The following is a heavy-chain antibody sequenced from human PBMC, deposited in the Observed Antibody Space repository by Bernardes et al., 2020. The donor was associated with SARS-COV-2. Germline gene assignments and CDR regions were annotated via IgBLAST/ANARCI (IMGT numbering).Heavy chain of an antibody. J-gene: IGHJ5*02. CDR2: IDYSGVT. CDR3: ARVPPVTGRGP. V-gene: IGHV4-59*01. D-gene: IGHD1-1*01. Sequence: PWGTLSLTCPLPGGSISSYYWSWIRQPPGKGREGIGYIDYSGVTNYNPSLKSRVTISVDTTQNQFSLKLSSVTAAETAVYYCARVPPVTGRGPWGQGTLVTVSS. CDR1: GGSISSYY.